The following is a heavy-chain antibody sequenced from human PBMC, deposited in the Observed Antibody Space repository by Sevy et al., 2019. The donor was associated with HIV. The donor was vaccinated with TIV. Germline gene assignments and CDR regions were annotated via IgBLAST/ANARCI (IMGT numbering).Heavy chain of an antibody. CDR3: PRDPVSYYYYGMDV. V-gene: IGHV1-2*06. CDR2: INPNSGGT. J-gene: IGHJ6*02. Sequence: DAVKVSCKASGYTFTGYYMHWVRQAPRQGLERMGRINPNSGGTNYAQQFQGRVTMTRDMSISTAYMELSRLRSDDTAVYYCPRDPVSYYYYGMDVWGQGTTVYVSS. CDR1: GYTFTGYY.